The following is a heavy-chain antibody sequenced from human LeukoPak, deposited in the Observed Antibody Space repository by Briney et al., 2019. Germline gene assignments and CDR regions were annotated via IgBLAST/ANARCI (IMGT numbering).Heavy chain of an antibody. J-gene: IGHJ6*02. CDR1: GFTFSSYG. CDR3: ARDLAPYDFWSGYVYYYYGMDV. V-gene: IGHV3-33*08. CDR2: IWYDGSNK. Sequence: GGSLRLSCAASGFTFSSYGMHWVRQAPGKGLEWVAVIWYDGSNKYYADSVKGRFTISRDNSKNTLYLQMNSLRAEDTAVYYCARDLAPYDFWSGYVYYYYGMDVWGQGTTVTVSS. D-gene: IGHD3-3*01.